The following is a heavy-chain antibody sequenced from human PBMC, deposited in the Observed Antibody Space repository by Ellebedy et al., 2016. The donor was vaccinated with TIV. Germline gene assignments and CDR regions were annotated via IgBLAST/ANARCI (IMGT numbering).Heavy chain of an antibody. D-gene: IGHD2-15*01. J-gene: IGHJ4*02. V-gene: IGHV3-74*01. CDR2: LNSDGSST. Sequence: PGGSLRLSCAASGFIFSKYWMHWVRQAPGKGLVWVSRLNSDGSSTVYADSVKGRFTISRDNAKNTLYLQMNSLRAEDTAVYYCARNRYCSGGDCYALGYWGQGTRVTVSS. CDR3: ARNRYCSGGDCYALGY. CDR1: GFIFSKYW.